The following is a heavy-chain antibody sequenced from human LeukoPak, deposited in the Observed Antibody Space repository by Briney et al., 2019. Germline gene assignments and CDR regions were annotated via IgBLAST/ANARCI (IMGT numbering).Heavy chain of an antibody. J-gene: IGHJ4*02. Sequence: SETLSLTCAVYGGSFSGYYWSWIRQPPGKGLEWIGEINHSGSTNYNPPLKSRVTISVDTSKNQFSLKLSSVTAADTAVYYCARRLRFLEWLSFDYWGQGTLVTVSS. CDR2: INHSGST. CDR1: GGSFSGYY. D-gene: IGHD3-3*01. CDR3: ARRLRFLEWLSFDY. V-gene: IGHV4-34*01.